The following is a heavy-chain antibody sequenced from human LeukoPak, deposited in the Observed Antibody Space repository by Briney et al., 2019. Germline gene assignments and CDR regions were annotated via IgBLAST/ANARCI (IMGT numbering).Heavy chain of an antibody. CDR1: GFAFSSYG. D-gene: IGHD3-22*01. Sequence: GGSLRLSCAASGFAFSSYGMHWVRQAPGKGLEWVAVIWYDGSNKYYADSVKGRFTISRDNSKNTLYLQMNSLRAEDTAVYYCARDSRDYYDSKGAFDIWGQGTMVTVSS. V-gene: IGHV3-33*01. CDR3: ARDSRDYYDSKGAFDI. J-gene: IGHJ3*02. CDR2: IWYDGSNK.